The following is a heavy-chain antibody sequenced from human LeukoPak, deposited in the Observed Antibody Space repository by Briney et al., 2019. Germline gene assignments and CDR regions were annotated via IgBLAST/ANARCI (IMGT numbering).Heavy chain of an antibody. Sequence: QPGGSLRLSCAVSGITLSNYGMSWVRQAPGKGLEWVAGISGSGGSTIYADSVKGRFTISRDNPKNTLYLQMNSLRVEDTAVYFCAKRGVVIRVILVGFHKEAYYFDSWGQGALVTVSS. CDR2: ISGSGGST. D-gene: IGHD3-22*01. V-gene: IGHV3-23*01. CDR3: AKRGVVIRVILVGFHKEAYYFDS. J-gene: IGHJ4*02. CDR1: GITLSNYG.